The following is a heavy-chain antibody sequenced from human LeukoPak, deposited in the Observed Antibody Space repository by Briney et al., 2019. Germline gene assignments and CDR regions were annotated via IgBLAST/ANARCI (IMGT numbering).Heavy chain of an antibody. V-gene: IGHV3-23*01. Sequence: GGSLRLSCAAPGFVFSSYAMSWVRQAPGKGLEWVSAISGSGYSTYYADSVKGRFTISRDNSKNTLYLQMNSLRAEDTAVYYCAKGVSGSYPFDYWGQGTLVTVSS. J-gene: IGHJ4*02. CDR3: AKGVSGSYPFDY. D-gene: IGHD1-26*01. CDR1: GFVFSSYA. CDR2: ISGSGYST.